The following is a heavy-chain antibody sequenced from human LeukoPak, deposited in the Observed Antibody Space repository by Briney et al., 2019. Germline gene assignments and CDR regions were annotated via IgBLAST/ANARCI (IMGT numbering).Heavy chain of an antibody. V-gene: IGHV3-64D*06. Sequence: PGGSLRLSCAASGFTFSSYSMNWVRQAPGKGLEYVSAISSNGGSTYYADSVKGRFTISRDNSKNTLYLQMSSLRAEDTAVYYCVKDRTDWAIQPYDYWGQGTLVSVSS. CDR1: GFTFSSYS. CDR3: VKDRTDWAIQPYDY. D-gene: IGHD3-9*01. J-gene: IGHJ4*02. CDR2: ISSNGGST.